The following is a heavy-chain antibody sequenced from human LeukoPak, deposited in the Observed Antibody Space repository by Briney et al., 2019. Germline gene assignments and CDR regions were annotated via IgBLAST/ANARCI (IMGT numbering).Heavy chain of an antibody. CDR3: ARDRSGSTH. CDR1: GFTFSSYA. Sequence: GGSLRFSYAVSGFTFSSYAMTWIRQAPGKGLEWVSTSDRDGNTYYADSVTGRFTISRDNSKNTLYLQMNSLRAEDTAIYYCARDRSGSTHWGQGSLVTVSS. CDR2: SDRDGNT. D-gene: IGHD1-26*01. J-gene: IGHJ4*02. V-gene: IGHV3-23*01.